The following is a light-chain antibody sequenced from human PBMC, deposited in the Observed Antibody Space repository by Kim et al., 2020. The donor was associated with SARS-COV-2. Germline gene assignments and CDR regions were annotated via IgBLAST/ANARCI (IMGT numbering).Light chain of an antibody. CDR2: KDS. J-gene: IGLJ7*01. Sequence: SYELTQPSSVSVSPGQTARITCSGDVLAKKYARWFQQKPGQAPVLVIYKDSERPSGIPEQFSGSSSGTTVTLTISGAQVEDEADYYCYSAADNIAVFGGGTQLTVL. CDR1: VLAKKY. V-gene: IGLV3-27*01. CDR3: YSAADNIAV.